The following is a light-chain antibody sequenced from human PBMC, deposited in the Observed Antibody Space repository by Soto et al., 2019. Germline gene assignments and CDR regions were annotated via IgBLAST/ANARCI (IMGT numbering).Light chain of an antibody. V-gene: IGKV3-20*01. CDR3: QQYGSSPRT. J-gene: IGKJ1*01. Sequence: EIVLTQSPGTLSLSPGEGATLSCRASQSVSSSFLAWYQQKPGQAPRLLIYGASNRATGIPDRFSGSGSGTDFTLTISILETEDFAVYYCQQYGSSPRTFGQGTKVDIK. CDR2: GAS. CDR1: QSVSSSF.